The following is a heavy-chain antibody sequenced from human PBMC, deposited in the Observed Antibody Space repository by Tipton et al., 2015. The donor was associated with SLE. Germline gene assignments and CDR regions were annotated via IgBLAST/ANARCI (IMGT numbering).Heavy chain of an antibody. CDR2: IYNSGNT. CDR1: GYSISEGYY. D-gene: IGHD5-12*01. V-gene: IGHV4-38-2*02. Sequence: TLSLTCTVSGYSISEGYYWGWIRQPPGKGLEWIANIYNSGNTYYNPSLKSRFTIALDTSRNHFSLKVTSVTAADTAVYYCARLGLPPDNWFDPWGQGTLVTVSS. CDR3: ARLGLPPDNWFDP. J-gene: IGHJ5*02.